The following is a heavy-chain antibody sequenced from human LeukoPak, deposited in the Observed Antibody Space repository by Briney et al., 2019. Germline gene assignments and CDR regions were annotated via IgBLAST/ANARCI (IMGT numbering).Heavy chain of an antibody. CDR2: IIPIFGTA. J-gene: IGHJ3*02. Sequence: GASVKVSCKASGGTFSSYAISWVRQAPGQGLEWMGRIIPIFGTANYAQKFQGRVTITADESTSTAYMELSSLRSEDTAVYYCARGDTAMVSDAFDIWGQGTMVTVSS. D-gene: IGHD5-18*01. CDR1: GGTFSSYA. CDR3: ARGDTAMVSDAFDI. V-gene: IGHV1-69*13.